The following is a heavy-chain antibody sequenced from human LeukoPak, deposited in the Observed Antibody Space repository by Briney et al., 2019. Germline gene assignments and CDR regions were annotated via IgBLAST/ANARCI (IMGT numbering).Heavy chain of an antibody. CDR1: GFTFSSFA. CDR2: VSGGAGGT. Sequence: GGSLRLSCAASGFTFSSFAMSWVRQAPGKGLEWVAAVSGGAGGTYYADSVRGRSTISRDNSQNTLSLHMTSLRAEDTAIYYCAKSLTKITPATFDQWGQGTLVTVSS. V-gene: IGHV3-23*01. J-gene: IGHJ4*02. D-gene: IGHD2-2*01. CDR3: AKSLTKITPATFDQ.